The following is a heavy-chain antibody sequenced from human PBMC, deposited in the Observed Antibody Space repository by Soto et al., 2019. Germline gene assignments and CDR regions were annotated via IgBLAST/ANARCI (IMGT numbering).Heavy chain of an antibody. Sequence: EVQLLESGGDLLQPGGSLRLSCAASGFPFSSYAMIWVRQAPGKGLEWVSGLSADGVTTFYADSVKGRVTISRDNSKNTLYLQMSRLRGEDTAVYYCATYVIEAASPCPPYGVDVWGRATTVTVSS. V-gene: IGHV3-23*01. CDR2: LSADGVTT. D-gene: IGHD6-13*01. CDR1: GFPFSSYA. J-gene: IGHJ6*02. CDR3: ATYVIEAASPCPPYGVDV.